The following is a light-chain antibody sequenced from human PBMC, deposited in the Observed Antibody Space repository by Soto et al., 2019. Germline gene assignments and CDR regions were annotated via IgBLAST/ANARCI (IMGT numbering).Light chain of an antibody. Sequence: EIVLTQSPGTLSLSPGERATLSCRASQSVSSYLAWYQQKPCQAPRLLIYDASNRATGIPARFSGSGSGTDFTLTIRSLAPEDFAVYYCQQRSNWPLTFGGGTKLEIK. J-gene: IGKJ4*01. V-gene: IGKV3-11*01. CDR3: QQRSNWPLT. CDR2: DAS. CDR1: QSVSSY.